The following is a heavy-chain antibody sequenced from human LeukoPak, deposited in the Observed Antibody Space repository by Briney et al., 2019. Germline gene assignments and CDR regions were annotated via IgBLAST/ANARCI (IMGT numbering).Heavy chain of an antibody. D-gene: IGHD2-15*01. J-gene: IGHJ3*02. Sequence: GGSLRLSCAASGFTFRTYAMHWVRQAPGKGLEWVAVISYDGSNKYYADSVRGRFTISRDNSKNTLYLQMNSLRAEDTAVYYCAWICSGGSCYSVDAFDIWGQGTMVTVSS. CDR2: ISYDGSNK. CDR1: GFTFRTYA. V-gene: IGHV3-30*04. CDR3: AWICSGGSCYSVDAFDI.